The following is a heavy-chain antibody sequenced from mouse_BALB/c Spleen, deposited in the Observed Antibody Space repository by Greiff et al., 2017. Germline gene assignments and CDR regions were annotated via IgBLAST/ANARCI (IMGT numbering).Heavy chain of an antibody. CDR3: ARGDYGNWDY. CDR1: GFTFSSFG. D-gene: IGHD2-1*01. Sequence: VQLQQSGGGLVQPGGSRKLSCAASGFTFSSFGMHWVRQAPEKGLEWVAYISSGSSTIYYADTVKGRFTISRDNPKNTLFLQMTSLRSEDTAMYYCARGDYGNWDYWGQGTTLTVSS. J-gene: IGHJ2*01. V-gene: IGHV5-17*02. CDR2: ISSGSSTI.